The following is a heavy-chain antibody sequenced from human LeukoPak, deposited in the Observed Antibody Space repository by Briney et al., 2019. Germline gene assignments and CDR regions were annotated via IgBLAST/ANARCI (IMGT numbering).Heavy chain of an antibody. CDR1: GFTFSSYS. V-gene: IGHV3-15*01. Sequence: PGGSLRLSCAASGFTFSSYSMNWVRQAPGKGLEWVGRIKSKTDGGTTDYAAPVKGRFTISRDDSKNTLYLQMNSLKTEDTAVYYCTTDYCSSTSCYLDYYYYYGMDVWGQGTTVTVSS. D-gene: IGHD2-2*01. J-gene: IGHJ6*02. CDR3: TTDYCSSTSCYLDYYYYYGMDV. CDR2: IKSKTDGGTT.